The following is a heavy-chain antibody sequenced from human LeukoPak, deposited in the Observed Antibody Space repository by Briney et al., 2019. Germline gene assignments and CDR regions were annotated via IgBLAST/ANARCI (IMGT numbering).Heavy chain of an antibody. V-gene: IGHV3-30*18. CDR1: GFTSSSYG. J-gene: IGHJ4*02. D-gene: IGHD6-19*01. Sequence: PGGSLRLSCAASGFTSSSYGIHWVRQAPGKGLEWVAIISYDGSNKYCADSVKGRFTISRDNSKNTLYLQMNSLRAEDTAVYYCAKDNLAVAGTFSYFDYWGQGTLVTVSS. CDR2: ISYDGSNK. CDR3: AKDNLAVAGTFSYFDY.